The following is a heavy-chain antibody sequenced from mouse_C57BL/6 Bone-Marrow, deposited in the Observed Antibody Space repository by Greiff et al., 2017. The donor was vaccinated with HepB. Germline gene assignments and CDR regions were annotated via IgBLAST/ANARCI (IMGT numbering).Heavy chain of an antibody. CDR1: GYTFTSYW. CDR3: ARPDGYGGDYVDY. CDR2: IYPGSGST. V-gene: IGHV1-55*01. Sequence: QVQLQQSGAELVKPGDSVKMSCKASGYTFTSYWITWVKQRPGQGLEWIGDIYPGSGSTNYNEKFKSKATLTVDTSSSTAYMQLSSLTSEASAVYYCARPDGYGGDYVDYWGQGTTLTVSS. D-gene: IGHD2-2*01. J-gene: IGHJ2*01.